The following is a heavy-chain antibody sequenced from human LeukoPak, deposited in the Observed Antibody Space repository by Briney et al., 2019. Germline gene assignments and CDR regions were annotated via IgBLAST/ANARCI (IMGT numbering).Heavy chain of an antibody. J-gene: IGHJ4*02. V-gene: IGHV1-69*04. D-gene: IGHD2-15*01. Sequence: SVKVSCKASGYTFTSYGISWVRQAPGQGLEWMGRIIPILGIANYAQKFQGRVTITADKSTSTAYMELSSLRSEDTAVYYCARDPDIVVVVAATYFDYWGQGTLVTVSS. CDR3: ARDPDIVVVVAATYFDY. CDR1: GYTFTSYG. CDR2: IIPILGIA.